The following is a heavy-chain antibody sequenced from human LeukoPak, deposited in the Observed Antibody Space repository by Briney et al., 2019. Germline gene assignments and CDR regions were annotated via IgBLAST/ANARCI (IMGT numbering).Heavy chain of an antibody. CDR2: IYTSGST. V-gene: IGHV4-61*02. D-gene: IGHD5-12*01. CDR3: AREEDIVATIIPRTYYYYMDV. Sequence: SQTLSLTCTVSGGSISSGSYYWSWIRQPAGKGLEWIGRIYTSGSTNYNPSLKSRVTISVDTSKNQFSLNLYSVTAADTAVYYCAREEDIVATIIPRTYYYYMDVWGKGTTVTISS. J-gene: IGHJ6*03. CDR1: GGSISSGSYY.